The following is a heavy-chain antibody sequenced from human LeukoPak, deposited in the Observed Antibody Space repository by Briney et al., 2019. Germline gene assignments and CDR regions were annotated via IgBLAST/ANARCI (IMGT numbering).Heavy chain of an antibody. D-gene: IGHD1-14*01. J-gene: IGHJ4*02. CDR1: GFTFSSYG. V-gene: IGHV3-33*06. Sequence: GKSLRLSCAASGFTFSSYGMHWVRQAPGKGLEWVAVTWYDGRNNYYAASVKGRFTISRDDSKTTVYLLMNSLRAEDTAVYYCANPYRDYWGQGTLVIVSS. CDR3: ANPYRDY. CDR2: TWYDGRNN.